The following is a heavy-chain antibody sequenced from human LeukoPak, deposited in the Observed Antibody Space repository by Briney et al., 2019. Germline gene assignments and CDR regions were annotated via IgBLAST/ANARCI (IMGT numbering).Heavy chain of an antibody. CDR1: GYTFTSYD. CDR2: ISAYNGNT. J-gene: IGHJ4*02. D-gene: IGHD3-22*01. CDR3: AREPPYYYDSSGLDY. V-gene: IGHV1-18*01. Sequence: GASVKVSCKASGYTFTSYDISWVRQAPGQGLEWMGWISAYNGNTNYAQKLQGRVTMTTDTSTSTAYMELRSLRSDDTAVYYCAREPPYYYDSSGLDYWGQGTLVTVSS.